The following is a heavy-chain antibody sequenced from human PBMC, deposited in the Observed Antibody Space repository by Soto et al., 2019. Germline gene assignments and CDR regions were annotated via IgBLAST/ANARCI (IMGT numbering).Heavy chain of an antibody. J-gene: IGHJ4*02. V-gene: IGHV3-23*01. CDR1: GFGVSSNF. Sequence: PGGSLRLSCAASGFGVSSNFMSWVRQAPRKGLEWVSTISGGGAYTYYAESVKGRFTISRDDSKNMLYLQMNGLRAEDTAVYFCAKDPKCGIPYYFAYWGQGALVTVSS. CDR2: ISGGGAYT. D-gene: IGHD2-15*01. CDR3: AKDPKCGIPYYFAY.